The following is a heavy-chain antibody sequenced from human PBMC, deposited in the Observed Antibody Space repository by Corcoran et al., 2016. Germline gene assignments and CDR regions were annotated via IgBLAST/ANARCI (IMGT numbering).Heavy chain of an antibody. CDR1: GFIISNDY. Sequence: EVQLVESGGGLIQPGGSLRLSCAASGFIISNDYMSWVRQAPGRGLEWVSSIYSGGSTYYADSVKGRFTISRDNSKSTLYLQMNNLRAEDTAVYYCARGLDTTGAAFDFRGQGTMVTVSS. CDR3: ARGLDTTGAAFDF. J-gene: IGHJ3*01. V-gene: IGHV3-53*01. CDR2: IYSGGST. D-gene: IGHD5-18*01.